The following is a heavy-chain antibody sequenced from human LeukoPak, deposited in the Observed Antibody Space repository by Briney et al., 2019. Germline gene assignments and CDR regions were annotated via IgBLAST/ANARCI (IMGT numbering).Heavy chain of an antibody. V-gene: IGHV1-3*01. D-gene: IGHD2-2*01. CDR3: TRGIWSSHNKDYYFDY. CDR2: INAGNGNT. J-gene: IGHJ4*02. Sequence: ASVKVSCKASGYTFPNYAMNWVRQAPGQRLEWMGWINAGNGNTKSSQRFQDRVTITRDTSASTAYMELNSLKSEDTAVYYCTRGIWSSHNKDYYFDYWGQGSLVTVSS. CDR1: GYTFPNYA.